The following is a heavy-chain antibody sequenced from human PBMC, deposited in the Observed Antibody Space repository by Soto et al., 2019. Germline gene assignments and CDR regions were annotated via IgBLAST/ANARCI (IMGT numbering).Heavy chain of an antibody. CDR2: ISSGSTYI. CDR1: GFTFSSYS. J-gene: IGHJ2*01. D-gene: IGHD3-16*02. Sequence: EVQLVESGGGLVKPGGSLRLSCAASGFTFSSYSMNWVRQAPGKGLEWVSSISSGSTYIYYTDSVKGRFTIARDNAKDSLYLQMSSLRAEDTAVYYCAGGVIGGRDWYFAFWGRGPLVTVSS. V-gene: IGHV3-21*01. CDR3: AGGVIGGRDWYFAF.